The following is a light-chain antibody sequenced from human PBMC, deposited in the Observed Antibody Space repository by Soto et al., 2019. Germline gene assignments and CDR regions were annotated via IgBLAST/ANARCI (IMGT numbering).Light chain of an antibody. CDR3: QHYNNYPWT. CDR2: DAS. CDR1: QSINRY. J-gene: IGKJ1*01. Sequence: DIQMTQSPSTLSAPVGDRVTIPCRASQSINRYLAWYQQKPGKAPKLLIYDASSLEDGVPSRFSGSGSGTEFTLTISGLQPDDFATYYCQHYNNYPWTFGQGTKVEI. V-gene: IGKV1-5*01.